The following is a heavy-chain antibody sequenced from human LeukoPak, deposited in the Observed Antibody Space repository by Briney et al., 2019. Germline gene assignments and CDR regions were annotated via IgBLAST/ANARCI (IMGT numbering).Heavy chain of an antibody. CDR3: TRDQMNS. J-gene: IGHJ4*02. D-gene: IGHD5-24*01. V-gene: IGHV3-53*01. CDR1: EFTVSRNY. CDR2: IFSNGDT. Sequence: GGSLRLSCTPAEFTVSRNYMLCVRQAPGNGLEWVSLIFSNGDTHYADSVKGRFTISRDTSKNTVSLQMNSLSVEDTAMYYCTRDQMNSWGQGTLVTVSS.